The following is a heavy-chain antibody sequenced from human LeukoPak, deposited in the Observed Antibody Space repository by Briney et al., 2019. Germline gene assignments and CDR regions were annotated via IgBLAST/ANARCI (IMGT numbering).Heavy chain of an antibody. CDR2: INHSGST. Sequence: SETLSLTCAVYGGSFSGYYWSWIRQPPGKGLEWIGEINHSGSTIYNPSLKSRVTISVDTSKNQFSLKLSSVTAADTAVYYCARGREACDYWGQGTLVTVSS. CDR3: ARGREACDY. V-gene: IGHV4-34*01. J-gene: IGHJ4*02. D-gene: IGHD1-26*01. CDR1: GGSFSGYY.